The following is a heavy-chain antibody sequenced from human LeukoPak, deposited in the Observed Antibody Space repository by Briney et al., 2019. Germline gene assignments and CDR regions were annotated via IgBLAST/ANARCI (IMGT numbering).Heavy chain of an antibody. CDR3: TREDHSNYNY. D-gene: IGHD4-11*01. V-gene: IGHV3-7*01. J-gene: IGHJ4*02. CDR1: GFTFSSYA. Sequence: GGSLRLSCAASGFTFSSYAMSWVRQAPGKGLEWVASIKQDGGETFYVDSVKGRFTISRDNAKNSLYLQMNSLRAEDTAVYYCTREDHSNYNYWGQGTLVTVSS. CDR2: IKQDGGET.